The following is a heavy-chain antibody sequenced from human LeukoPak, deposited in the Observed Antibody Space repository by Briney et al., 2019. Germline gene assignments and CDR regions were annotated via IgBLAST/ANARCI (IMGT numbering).Heavy chain of an antibody. V-gene: IGHV4-59*01. CDR2: IYYSGST. CDR3: ARAGSSVRGVPVYYYYGMDV. D-gene: IGHD3-10*01. J-gene: IGHJ6*02. Sequence: PSETLSLTCTVSGGSISSYYWSWIRQPPGKGLEWIGYIYYSGSTNYNPSLKSRVTISVDTSKNQFSLKLSSVTAADTAVYYCARAGSSVRGVPVYYYYGMDVWGQGTTVTVSS. CDR1: GGSISSYY.